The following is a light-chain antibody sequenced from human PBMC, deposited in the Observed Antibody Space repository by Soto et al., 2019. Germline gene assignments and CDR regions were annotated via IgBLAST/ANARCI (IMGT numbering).Light chain of an antibody. CDR1: QSINSN. CDR2: GAS. V-gene: IGKV3-15*01. J-gene: IGKJ1*01. Sequence: VMTQSPATLSVSPGERSTLSFTVSQSINSNLAWYQQRPGQAPRLLIYGASTRATGIPARFSGSGSGTEFTLTISSLQSEDFAVYYCQQYNNWWTFGQGTKVDI. CDR3: QQYNNWWT.